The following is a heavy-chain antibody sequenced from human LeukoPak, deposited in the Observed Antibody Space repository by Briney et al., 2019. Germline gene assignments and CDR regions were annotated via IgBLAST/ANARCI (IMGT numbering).Heavy chain of an antibody. D-gene: IGHD3-10*01. CDR3: TKDRLTMSVSGSGSDY. Sequence: SGGSLRLSCAASGFTFSSYGMHWVRQAPGKGLEWVAFIRHNGIDKYLADSLKGRLIISRDNSKNTLYLLMDSLRPEDAAFYYCTKDRLTMSVSGSGSDYWGQGTLLTVSS. J-gene: IGHJ4*02. V-gene: IGHV3-30*02. CDR2: IRHNGIDK. CDR1: GFTFSSYG.